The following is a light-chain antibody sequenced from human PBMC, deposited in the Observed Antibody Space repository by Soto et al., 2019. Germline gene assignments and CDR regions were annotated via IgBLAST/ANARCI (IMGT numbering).Light chain of an antibody. CDR1: QDINNY. CDR3: QHFRYLTFI. J-gene: IGKJ5*01. V-gene: IGKV1-33*01. CDR2: DAS. Sequence: DKEITPSSSSQSASVGDRVTITCQASQDINNYLNWYQHKPGQAPKLLIYDASDLEMGVPSRFSGSGSGTHFTLTMSGLQPEDIATYYCQHFRYLTFIFGQGTRLEIK.